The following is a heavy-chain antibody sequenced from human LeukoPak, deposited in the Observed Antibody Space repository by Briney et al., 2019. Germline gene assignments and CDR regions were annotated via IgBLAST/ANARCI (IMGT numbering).Heavy chain of an antibody. CDR1: GFTFDDYA. Sequence: GGSLRLSCAASGFTFDDYAMHWVRQAPGKGLEWVSGISWNSGSIGYADSVKGRFTISRDNAKNSLYLQMNSLRAEDMALYYCAKGFWIFGVVTHDAFDIWGQGTVVTVSS. V-gene: IGHV3-9*03. CDR2: ISWNSGSI. D-gene: IGHD3-3*01. CDR3: AKGFWIFGVVTHDAFDI. J-gene: IGHJ3*02.